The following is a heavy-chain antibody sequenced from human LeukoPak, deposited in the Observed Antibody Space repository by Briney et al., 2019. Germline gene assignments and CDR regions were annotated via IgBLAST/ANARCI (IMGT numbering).Heavy chain of an antibody. CDR3: ARTELSSSSDY. CDR2: IYYSGST. Sequence: PSETLSLTCTVSGGSISSGGYYWSWIRQHPGKGLEWIGYIYYSGSTYYNPSLKSRVTISVDTSKNQFSLKLSSVTAADTAVYYCARTELSSSSDYWGQGTLDTVSS. CDR1: GGSISSGGYY. V-gene: IGHV4-31*03. J-gene: IGHJ4*02. D-gene: IGHD6-6*01.